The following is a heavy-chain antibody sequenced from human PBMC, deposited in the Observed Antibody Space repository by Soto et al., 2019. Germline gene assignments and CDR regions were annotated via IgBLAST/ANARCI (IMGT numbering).Heavy chain of an antibody. J-gene: IGHJ4*02. Sequence: EVQLLDSGGGLVQPGGSLRLSCAASGFTFSTYAMSWVRQAPGKWLEWVSTISGSGDSTYYANSVKGRFTISRDNARNTLDLQMNSLRVEDTAVYYCAKGGEGSCSKTSCLYFSDYWGQGTLVTVSS. V-gene: IGHV3-23*01. CDR3: AKGGEGSCSKTSCLYFSDY. D-gene: IGHD2-2*01. CDR1: GFTFSTYA. CDR2: ISGSGDST.